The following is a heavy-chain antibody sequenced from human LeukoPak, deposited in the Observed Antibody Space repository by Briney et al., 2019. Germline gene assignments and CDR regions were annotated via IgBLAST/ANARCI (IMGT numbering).Heavy chain of an antibody. Sequence: GGSLRLSCAASGFTFSSYGMHWVRQAPGKGLEWVAVIWYDGSNKYYADSVKGRFTISRDNSKNTLYQQMNSLRAEDTAVYYCARGDYSNYSYYGMDVWGQGTLVTVSS. D-gene: IGHD4-11*01. J-gene: IGHJ6*02. CDR3: ARGDYSNYSYYGMDV. CDR1: GFTFSSYG. CDR2: IWYDGSNK. V-gene: IGHV3-33*01.